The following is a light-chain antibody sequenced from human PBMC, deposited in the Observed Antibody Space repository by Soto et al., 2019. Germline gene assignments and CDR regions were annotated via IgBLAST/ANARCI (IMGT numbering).Light chain of an antibody. J-gene: IGKJ2*01. CDR2: KVS. V-gene: IGKV2-30*01. Sequence: DVVMTQSPLSLPVTLGQPASISCRSSQSLVYSDGNTYLNWFQQRPDQSPRRLIHKVSNRDSGVPDRFSGSGSGTDFTLKISRVEAGDVGVYYCMQGTHWPPYTCGQGTKLEIK. CDR3: MQGTHWPPYT. CDR1: QSLVYSDGNTY.